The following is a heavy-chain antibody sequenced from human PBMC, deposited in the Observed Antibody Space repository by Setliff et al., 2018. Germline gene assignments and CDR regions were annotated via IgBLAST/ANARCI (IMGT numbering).Heavy chain of an antibody. V-gene: IGHV3-23*01. CDR1: GFTFGNYW. D-gene: IGHD3-22*01. CDR2: ISDSGDTT. CDR3: AKLPSGYPYNWFDP. J-gene: IGHJ5*02. Sequence: PGGSLRLSCAASGFTFGNYWSWVRQAPGGGLEWVSGISDSGDTTIYADSVKGRFTISRDNSKNTLYLQMNSLRAEDTAVYYCAKLPSGYPYNWFDPWGQGTLVTVSS.